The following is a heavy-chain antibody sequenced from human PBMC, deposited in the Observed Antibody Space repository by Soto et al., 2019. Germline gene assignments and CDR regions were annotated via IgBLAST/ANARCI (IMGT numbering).Heavy chain of an antibody. J-gene: IGHJ4*02. V-gene: IGHV1-69*01. Sequence: QVQLVQSGAEVKKPGSSVKVSCKASGDTFSNHAINWVRQAPGQGLEWVGGIIPIFGTANYAQKFQGRVTITADESTSTAYRELSSLRSEDTAVYFCARNAGGATILYYFDYWGRGTRVTVSS. CDR2: IIPIFGTA. CDR1: GDTFSNHA. D-gene: IGHD5-12*01. CDR3: ARNAGGATILYYFDY.